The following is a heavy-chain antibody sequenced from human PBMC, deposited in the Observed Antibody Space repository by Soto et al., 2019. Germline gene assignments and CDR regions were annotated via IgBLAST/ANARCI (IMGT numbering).Heavy chain of an antibody. CDR2: ISAYNGNT. J-gene: IGHJ6*02. V-gene: IGHV1-18*04. CDR3: ASGVGHYYYYGMDV. D-gene: IGHD2-8*01. CDR1: GYTFTSYG. Sequence: VASVKVSCKASGYTFTSYGISWVRQAPGQGLEWMGWISAYNGNTNYAQKLQGRVTMTTDTSTSTAYMELRSLRSDDTAVYYCASGVGHYYYYGMDVWGQGTTVTVSS.